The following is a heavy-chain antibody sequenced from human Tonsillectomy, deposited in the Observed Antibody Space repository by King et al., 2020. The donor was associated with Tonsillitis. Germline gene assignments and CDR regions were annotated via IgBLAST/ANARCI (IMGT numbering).Heavy chain of an antibody. Sequence: QAPGKGLEWGAVIWNDGSNKIYADTVKGRFTISRDNSKNTLYLQMNSLSAEDTAVYYCARDLVDSVDYSGPGNLVTVSS. V-gene: IGHV3-33*01. J-gene: IGHJ4*02. D-gene: IGHD5-18*01. CDR3: ARDLVDSVDY. CDR2: IWNDGSNK.